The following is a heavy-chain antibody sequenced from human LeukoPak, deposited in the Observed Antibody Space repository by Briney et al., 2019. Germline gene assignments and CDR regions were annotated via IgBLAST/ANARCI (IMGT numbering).Heavy chain of an antibody. CDR2: ISYSGSS. Sequence: SETLSLTCTVSGGSISSYYWSWIRQPTGKGLEWIGYISYSGSSNYNPSLKSRVTISVDTSKNQFSLKLSSVTAADTAVYYCARHYPEWLFDYWGQGTLVTVSS. D-gene: IGHD5-12*01. V-gene: IGHV4-59*08. J-gene: IGHJ4*02. CDR3: ARHYPEWLFDY. CDR1: GGSISSYY.